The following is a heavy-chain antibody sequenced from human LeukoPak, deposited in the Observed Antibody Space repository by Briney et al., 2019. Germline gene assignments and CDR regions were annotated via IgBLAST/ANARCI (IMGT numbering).Heavy chain of an antibody. CDR1: GGPISSYY. CDR2: IYTSGAT. D-gene: IGHD6-19*01. J-gene: IGHJ5*02. V-gene: IGHV4-4*07. CDR3: ARGGSGWYPSGFDP. Sequence: SETLSLTCTVSGGPISSYYWSWIRQPAGKGLEWIGRIYTSGATNYNPSLKSRVTMSVDTSKNQFSLKLSSVTAADTAVYYCARGGSGWYPSGFDPWGQGTLVTVSS.